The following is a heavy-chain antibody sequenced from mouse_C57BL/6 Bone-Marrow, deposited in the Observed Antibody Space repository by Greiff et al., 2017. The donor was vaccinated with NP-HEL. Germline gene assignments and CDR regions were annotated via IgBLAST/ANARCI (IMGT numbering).Heavy chain of an antibody. D-gene: IGHD2-4*01. CDR2: IYPGSGST. J-gene: IGHJ1*03. Sequence: QVQLQQPGAELVKPGASVKMSCKASGYTFTSYWITWVKQRPGQGLAWIGDIYPGSGSTNYHEKFKSKATLTVDTSSSTAYMQLSSLTSEDSAVYYCARYHYYDYDGYWYFDVWGTGTTVTVSS. V-gene: IGHV1-55*01. CDR1: GYTFTSYW. CDR3: ARYHYYDYDGYWYFDV.